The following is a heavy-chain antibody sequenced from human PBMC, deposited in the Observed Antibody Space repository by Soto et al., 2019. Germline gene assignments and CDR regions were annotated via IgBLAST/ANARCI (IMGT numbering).Heavy chain of an antibody. D-gene: IGHD3-3*01. CDR3: ARARPVLRFLEWRYYFDY. CDR2: ISSSSSTI. Sequence: PGGSLRLSCAASGFTFSSYSMNWVRQASGKGLEWVSYISSSSSTIYYADSVKGRFTISRDNAKNSLYLQMNSLRDEDTAVYYCARARPVLRFLEWRYYFDYWGQGTLVTVSS. CDR1: GFTFSSYS. V-gene: IGHV3-48*02. J-gene: IGHJ4*02.